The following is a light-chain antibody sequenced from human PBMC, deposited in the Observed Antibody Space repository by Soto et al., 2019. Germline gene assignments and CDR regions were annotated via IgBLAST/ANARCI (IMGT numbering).Light chain of an antibody. Sequence: QSALTQPPSASGSPGQSVTISCTGTSSDVGGYNYVSWYQQHPGKAPKLMIYEVSKRPSGVPDRFSGSKSGNTASLTVSGLQSEEEADYYCSSYAGSNNYVFGTGNKVTVV. CDR3: SSYAGSNNYV. V-gene: IGLV2-8*01. J-gene: IGLJ1*01. CDR2: EVS. CDR1: SSDVGGYNY.